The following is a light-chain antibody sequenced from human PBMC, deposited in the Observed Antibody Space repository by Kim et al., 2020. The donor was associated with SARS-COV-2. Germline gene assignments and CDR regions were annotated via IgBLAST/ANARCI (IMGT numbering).Light chain of an antibody. V-gene: IGKV3-15*01. CDR1: QSVGSN. J-gene: IGKJ4*02. CDR2: GAS. Sequence: EIVMTQSPATLSVSPGERATLSCRASQSVGSNLAWYQHKPGQAPRLLIYGASTRATGIPARFSGSGSGTEFTLTISSLQSEDFAVYYCQQYNNWPHLKFGGGTKVDIK. CDR3: QQYNNWPHLK.